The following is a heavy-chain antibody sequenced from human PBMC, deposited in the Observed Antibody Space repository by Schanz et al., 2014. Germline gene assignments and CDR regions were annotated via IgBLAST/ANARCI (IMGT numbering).Heavy chain of an antibody. CDR2: ICSRRTV. CDR1: GFTFSDYC. J-gene: IGHJ5*02. CDR3: ARDMTIAPA. D-gene: IGHD6-13*01. V-gene: IGHV3-11*04. Sequence: QVQLVESGGGLVKPGGSLRLSCAASGFTFSDYCMVWIRQAPGKGLEWVSYICSRRTVKYADSVKGRFTISRDNSKNTLYLQMDTLRVEDTAMFYCARDMTIAPAWGQGTLVTVSS.